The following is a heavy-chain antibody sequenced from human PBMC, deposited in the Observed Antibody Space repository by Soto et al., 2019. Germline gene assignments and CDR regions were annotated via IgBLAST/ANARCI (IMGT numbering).Heavy chain of an antibody. V-gene: IGHV3-30-3*01. J-gene: IGHJ3*01. CDR1: GLTFDYYA. CDR2: ISFNGVNK. CDR3: ARALGYFDENDYYYTHGFDV. D-gene: IGHD3-22*01. Sequence: PGGSLRLSCAGSGLTFDYYALHWVRQAPGRGLQWVALISFNGVNKYYSDFVQGRFSISRDNSRDTLFLQVNNLQPEDTGIYYCARALGYFDENDYYYTHGFDVWGRGTMVTVSS.